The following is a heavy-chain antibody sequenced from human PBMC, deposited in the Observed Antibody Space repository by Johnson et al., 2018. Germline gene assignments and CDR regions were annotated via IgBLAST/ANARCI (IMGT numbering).Heavy chain of an antibody. Sequence: QVQLVQSGGGVVQPGRSLRLSCAASGFTFSSYGMHWVRQAPGKGLEWVAIIWYDGGNKYFADSVKGRFTISRDNSKNTLSLQMNSLRAEDTAVYYCARDKKGMASSWYTGGYFHHWGQGTLVTVSS. V-gene: IGHV3-33*01. CDR2: IWYDGGNK. CDR3: ARDKKGMASSWYTGGYFHH. D-gene: IGHD6-13*01. J-gene: IGHJ1*01. CDR1: GFTFSSYG.